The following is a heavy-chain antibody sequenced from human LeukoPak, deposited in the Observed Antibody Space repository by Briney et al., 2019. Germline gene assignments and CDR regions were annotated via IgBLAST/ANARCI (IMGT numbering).Heavy chain of an antibody. CDR3: ARAVDTAMVMDY. J-gene: IGHJ4*02. CDR1: GASISRSNYY. D-gene: IGHD5-18*01. CDR2: IYYSGST. Sequence: SETLSLTCTVSGASISRSNYYWSWIRQHPGKGLEWIGYIYYSGSTYYNPSLKSRVTISVDTSKNQFSLKLSSVTAADTAVYYCARAVDTAMVMDYWGQGTLVTVSS. V-gene: IGHV4-31*03.